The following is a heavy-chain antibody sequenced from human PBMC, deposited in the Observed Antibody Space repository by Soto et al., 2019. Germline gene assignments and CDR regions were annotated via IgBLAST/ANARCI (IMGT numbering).Heavy chain of an antibody. V-gene: IGHV3-11*01. J-gene: IGHJ4*02. Sequence: QVHLVESGGGLVKPGGSLRLSCAASEFTYSDYYMSWIRQAPGQGLEWVSHITATGRMKYYTDSVKGRFTISRDNARNTLYLQMSSLRAEDAAVYYCARVKGLVHDLLLQHISFDYWGQGALVTVSS. CDR2: ITATGRMK. D-gene: IGHD1-1*01. CDR1: EFTYSDYY. CDR3: ARVKGLVHDLLLQHISFDY.